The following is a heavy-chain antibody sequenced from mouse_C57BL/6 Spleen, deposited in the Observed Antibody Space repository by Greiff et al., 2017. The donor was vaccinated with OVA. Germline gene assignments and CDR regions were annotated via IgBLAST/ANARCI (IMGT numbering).Heavy chain of an antibody. CDR3: ARGDKGKYYFDY. J-gene: IGHJ2*01. V-gene: IGHV1-80*01. D-gene: IGHD2-1*01. Sequence: QVQLQQSGAELVKPGASVKFSCKASGYAFSSYWMHWVKQRPGQGLEWIGLIYPGDGDTNYNGKFKGKATLTADTSSSTAYMQLSSLTSEDSAVYCCARGDKGKYYFDYWGQGTTLTVSS. CDR1: GYAFSSYW. CDR2: IYPGDGDT.